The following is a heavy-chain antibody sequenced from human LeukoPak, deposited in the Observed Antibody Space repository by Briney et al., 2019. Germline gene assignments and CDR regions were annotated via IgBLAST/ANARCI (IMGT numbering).Heavy chain of an antibody. V-gene: IGHV3-33*01. CDR3: ARDYYDVSGYYYEGGAPIAPPDY. CDR1: GFTIDNYH. J-gene: IGHJ4*02. Sequence: GGSLRLSCSASGFTIDNYHLHWIRQAPGKGLEWVALIWYDGNNKYYADCVKGRFTISRDNSKNTLYLQMNSLRAEGTAVYYCARDYYDVSGYYYEGGAPIAPPDYWGQGTLVTVSS. D-gene: IGHD3-22*01. CDR2: IWYDGNNK.